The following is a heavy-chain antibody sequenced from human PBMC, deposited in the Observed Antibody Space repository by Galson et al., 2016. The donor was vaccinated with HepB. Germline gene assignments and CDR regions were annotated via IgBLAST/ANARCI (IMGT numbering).Heavy chain of an antibody. J-gene: IGHJ5*02. D-gene: IGHD5-18*01. V-gene: IGHV1-18*01. Sequence: SVKVSCKASGYTFTSYGISWVRQAPGQGLEWMGWISGDNGNTNYAQKLQGRVTMTKDTSTSTVYMELSRLRSDDTAAYYCAASGYGTWFDPWGQGTLVTVSS. CDR2: ISGDNGNT. CDR3: AASGYGTWFDP. CDR1: GYTFTSYG.